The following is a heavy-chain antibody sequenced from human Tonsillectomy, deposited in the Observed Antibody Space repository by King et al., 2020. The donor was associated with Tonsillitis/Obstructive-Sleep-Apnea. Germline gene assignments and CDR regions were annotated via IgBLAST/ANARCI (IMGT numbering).Heavy chain of an antibody. V-gene: IGHV1-18*01. J-gene: IGHJ4*02. CDR2: ISAYNGNT. Sequence: VQLVESRAEVKKPGASVKVSCKASGYTFTSYGISWVRQAPGQGLEWMGWISAYNGNTNYAQKLQGRVTMTTDTSTSTAYMELRSLRSDDTAVYYCARVLHYYDSSGHLDYWGQGTLVTVSS. CDR1: GYTFTSYG. CDR3: ARVLHYYDSSGHLDY. D-gene: IGHD3-22*01.